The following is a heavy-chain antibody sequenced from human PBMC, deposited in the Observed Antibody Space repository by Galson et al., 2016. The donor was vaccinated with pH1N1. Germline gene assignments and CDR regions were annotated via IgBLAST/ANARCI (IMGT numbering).Heavy chain of an antibody. V-gene: IGHV1-46*01. CDR3: TRGLGRLRDY. CDR2: IDPSNGGT. Sequence: SVKVSCKASGYPFIRYYFHWVRKAPGQGLEWIGVIDPSNGGTTYAQKFQARVNITRDTSTSTVYMDLSSLKAEHTAVYYCTRGLGRLRDYWGHGTLVTFSS. J-gene: IGHJ4*01. CDR1: GYPFIRYY. D-gene: IGHD1-26*01.